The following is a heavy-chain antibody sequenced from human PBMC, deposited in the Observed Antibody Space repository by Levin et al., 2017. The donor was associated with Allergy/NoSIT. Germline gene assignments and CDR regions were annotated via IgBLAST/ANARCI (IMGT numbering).Heavy chain of an antibody. CDR1: GFTFSSYW. CDR2: INRDASST. Sequence: GGSLRLSCAASGFTFSSYWMHWVRQAPGKGLVWVSRINRDASSTNYADSVKGRFTISRDNARNTLSLQMNSLRAEDTAVYYCASGLYSGSYYTIDYWGQGTLVTVSS. CDR3: ASGLYSGSYYTIDY. J-gene: IGHJ4*02. V-gene: IGHV3-74*01. D-gene: IGHD1-26*01.